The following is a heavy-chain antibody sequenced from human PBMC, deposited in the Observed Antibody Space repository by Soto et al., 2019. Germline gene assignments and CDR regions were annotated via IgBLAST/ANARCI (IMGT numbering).Heavy chain of an antibody. CDR2: IIPIFGTA. Sequence: SVKVSCKASGGTFSSYAISWVRQAPGQGLEWMGGIIPIFGTANYAQKFQGRVTITADESTSTAYMELSSLRSEDTAVYYCAGECIEVAGTWDAFDIWGQGTIVIVSS. CDR3: AGECIEVAGTWDAFDI. V-gene: IGHV1-69*13. J-gene: IGHJ3*02. CDR1: GGTFSSYA. D-gene: IGHD6-19*01.